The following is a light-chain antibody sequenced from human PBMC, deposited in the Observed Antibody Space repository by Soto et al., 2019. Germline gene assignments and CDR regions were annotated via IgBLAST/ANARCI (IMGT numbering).Light chain of an antibody. CDR2: GAS. CDR1: QSVSSSY. J-gene: IGKJ4*01. V-gene: IGKV3-20*01. CDR3: QQYNNWPRAT. Sequence: EIVLTQSPGTLSLSPGERATLSCRASQSVSSSYLAWYQQKPGQAPRLLIHGASSRATGIPDRFSGSGSGTEFNLTISSLQSEDFGVYYCQQYNNWPRATFGGGTKVDI.